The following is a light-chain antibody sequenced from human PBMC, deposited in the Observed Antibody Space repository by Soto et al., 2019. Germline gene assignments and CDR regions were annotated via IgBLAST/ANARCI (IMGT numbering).Light chain of an antibody. CDR1: SSDVGGYDY. Sequence: QSALTQPASVSGSPGQSVTISCTGTSSDVGGYDYVSWYQHHPGKAPKLVIYDVTYRPSGVSDRFSGSKSANTASLTISGLQADDEAHYYCSSYTSSSTYVFGPGTKVT. CDR3: SSYTSSSTYV. CDR2: DVT. V-gene: IGLV2-14*01. J-gene: IGLJ1*01.